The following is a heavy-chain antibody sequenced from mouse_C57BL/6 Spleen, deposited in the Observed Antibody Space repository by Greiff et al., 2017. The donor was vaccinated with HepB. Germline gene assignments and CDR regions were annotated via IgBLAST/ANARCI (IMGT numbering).Heavy chain of an antibody. CDR3: ARDDQVAY. CDR1: GFTFSSYA. D-gene: IGHD3-2*02. V-gene: IGHV5-4*01. J-gene: IGHJ3*01. Sequence: EVKLQESGGGLVKPGGSLKLSCAASGFTFSSYAMSWVRQTPEKRLEWVATISDGGSYTYYPDNVKGRFTISRDNAKNNLYLQMSHLKSEDTAMYYCARDDQVAYWGQGTLVTVSA. CDR2: ISDGGSYT.